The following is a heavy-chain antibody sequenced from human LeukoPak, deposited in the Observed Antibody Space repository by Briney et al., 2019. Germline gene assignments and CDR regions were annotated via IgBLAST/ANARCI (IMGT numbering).Heavy chain of an antibody. CDR3: ARLPGGAPDY. Sequence: SETLSLTCAVSGGSVNSGSYYWSWIRQHPGKGLEWIGYIYYTGITNYNPSLKSRVTISVDTSKNQFSLNLNSVTAADTAVYYCARLPGGAPDYWGQGTLVTVSS. V-gene: IGHV4-61*01. D-gene: IGHD4-23*01. CDR2: IYYTGIT. CDR1: GGSVNSGSYY. J-gene: IGHJ4*02.